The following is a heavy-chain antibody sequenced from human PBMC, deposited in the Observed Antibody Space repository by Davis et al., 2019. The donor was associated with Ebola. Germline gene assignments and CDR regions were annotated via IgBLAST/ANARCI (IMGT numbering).Heavy chain of an antibody. CDR2: ISGSGGST. CDR3: AKYGDYYDSSGVGDY. CDR1: GFTFSSYA. J-gene: IGHJ4*02. V-gene: IGHV3-23*01. D-gene: IGHD3-22*01. Sequence: GESLKISCAASGFTFSSYAMSWVRQAPGKGLEWVSAISGSGGSTYYVDSVQCRFTISRDNSKNTLYLQMNSLRAEDTAVYYCAKYGDYYDSSGVGDYWGQGTLVTVSS.